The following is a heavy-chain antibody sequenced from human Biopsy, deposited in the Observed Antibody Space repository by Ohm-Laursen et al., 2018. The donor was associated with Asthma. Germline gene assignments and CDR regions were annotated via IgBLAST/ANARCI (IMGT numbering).Heavy chain of an antibody. CDR3: ARTYYDFWAGLVNDAFAI. CDR1: GYTFINYA. J-gene: IGHJ3*02. V-gene: IGHV1-3*01. Sequence: GASAKASCKASGYTFINYAIHWVRQAPGQRLEWMGWINAGNGNTKYSQKFQGRVTISRDTSASTAYMDLTSLRSEDTAVYYCARTYYDFWAGLVNDAFAIWGQGTMVTVSS. CDR2: INAGNGNT. D-gene: IGHD3-3*01.